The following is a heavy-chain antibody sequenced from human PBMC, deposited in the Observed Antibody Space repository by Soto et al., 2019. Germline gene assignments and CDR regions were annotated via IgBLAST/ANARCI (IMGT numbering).Heavy chain of an antibody. CDR3: ARAQSDGSGRYYYSYMDV. CDR1: GFTFRTYT. Sequence: EVQLVESGGGLVQPGGSLRLSCAASGFTFRTYTMYWVRQAPGKGLEYVSVISGNGGSTYDANSVKGRFTISRDNSKNSLYLQMVSLRADDMAVYFCARAQSDGSGRYYYSYMDVWGKGTTVTVSS. J-gene: IGHJ6*03. D-gene: IGHD3-10*01. CDR2: ISGNGGST. V-gene: IGHV3-64*01.